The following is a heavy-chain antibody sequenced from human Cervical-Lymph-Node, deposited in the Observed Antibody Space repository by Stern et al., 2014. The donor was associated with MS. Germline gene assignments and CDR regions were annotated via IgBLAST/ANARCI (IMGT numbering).Heavy chain of an antibody. CDR2: IILLLSTT. D-gene: IGHD3-16*01. V-gene: IGHV1-69*11. Sequence: QGQLGQSGPVVKRPGSSVRVSCEASGVNFSSRRISWVRQAPGHGLEWMGSIILLLSTTDYAQKFQGRLAITADESTGTAYMGLSGLRPEDTAIYYCATDGEQTLGLADDWGQGTLVTVAS. CDR1: GVNFSSRR. J-gene: IGHJ4*02. CDR3: ATDGEQTLGLADD.